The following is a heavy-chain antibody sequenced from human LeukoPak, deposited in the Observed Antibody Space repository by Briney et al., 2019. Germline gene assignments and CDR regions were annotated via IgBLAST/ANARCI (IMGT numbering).Heavy chain of an antibody. J-gene: IGHJ2*01. CDR1: GFTFDDYA. D-gene: IGHD3-3*01. V-gene: IGHV3-9*01. Sequence: GGSLRLSCAASGFTFDDYAMHWVRQAPGKGLEGVSGISWNSGSIGYADSVKGRFTISRDNAKNSLYLQMNSLRAEDTALYYCAKDMVGWLTTTFDLWGRGTLVTVSS. CDR3: AKDMVGWLTTTFDL. CDR2: ISWNSGSI.